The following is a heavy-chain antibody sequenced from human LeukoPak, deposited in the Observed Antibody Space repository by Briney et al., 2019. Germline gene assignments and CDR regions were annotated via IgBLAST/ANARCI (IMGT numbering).Heavy chain of an antibody. CDR3: ASSHPLGSNNDYYTPFDY. V-gene: IGHV4-59*01. J-gene: IGHJ4*02. D-gene: IGHD3-3*01. CDR1: GGSIRNSY. Sequence: PSETLSVTCTVPGGSIRNSYWSWIWQPPGKRLEWIWYTFYSSNTNCNPTLKSQVTIAVDTSKNQYSMKLTSVTAADTAVYYCASSHPLGSNNDYYTPFDYWGQGALVIVSS. CDR2: TFYSSNT.